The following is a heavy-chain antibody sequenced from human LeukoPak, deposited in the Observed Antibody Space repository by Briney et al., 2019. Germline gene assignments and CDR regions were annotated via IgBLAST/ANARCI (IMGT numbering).Heavy chain of an antibody. CDR2: ISSSSSYI. V-gene: IGHV3-21*01. CDR3: AGGGYCSSTSCYRSPYFDY. J-gene: IGHJ4*02. D-gene: IGHD2-2*01. Sequence: GGSLRLSCAASGFTFSSYSMNWVRQAPGKGLEWVSSISSSSSYIYYADSVKGRFTISRDNAKNSLYLQMNSLRAEDTAVYYCAGGGYCSSTSCYRSPYFDYWGQGILVTVSS. CDR1: GFTFSSYS.